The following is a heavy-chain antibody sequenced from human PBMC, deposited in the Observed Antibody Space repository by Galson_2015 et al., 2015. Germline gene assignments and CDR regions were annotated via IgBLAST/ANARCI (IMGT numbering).Heavy chain of an antibody. J-gene: IGHJ6*02. CDR1: GFNFNKYV. V-gene: IGHV3-7*05. D-gene: IGHD3-9*01. CDR3: AGSDDILTAYYRNYYGMDV. CDR2: IKQDGNEK. Sequence: SLRLSCAASGFNFNKYVMNWVRQAPGKGLEWVANIKQDGNEKNYVASVEGRFSISRDNAKNSLYLQMNNLRAEDTAVYYCAGSDDILTAYYRNYYGMDVWGRGTTVTVSS.